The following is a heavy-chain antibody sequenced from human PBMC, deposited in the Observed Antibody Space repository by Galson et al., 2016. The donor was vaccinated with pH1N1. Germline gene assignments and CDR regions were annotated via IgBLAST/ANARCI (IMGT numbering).Heavy chain of an antibody. J-gene: IGHJ3*01. CDR2: IYWDDDK. Sequence: PALVKPTQTLTLTCTLSGLSITTNGVSVGWLRQPPGKALEWLALIYWDDDKRYSPSLKTRLTITRDTSKSQVVLTMTNMGPEDTATHWCPHRNGGNSAPFDSWGQGTMVTVSS. CDR3: PHRNGGNSAPFDS. V-gene: IGHV2-5*02. D-gene: IGHD4-23*01. CDR1: GLSITTNGVS.